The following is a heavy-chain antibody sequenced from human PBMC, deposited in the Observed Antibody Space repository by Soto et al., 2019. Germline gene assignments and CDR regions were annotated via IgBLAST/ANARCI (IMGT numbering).Heavy chain of an antibody. CDR1: GGTFSSYA. CDR2: IIPIFGTA. V-gene: IGHV1-69*13. CDR3: ARGPAPYYYDSSPFDY. D-gene: IGHD3-22*01. J-gene: IGHJ4*02. Sequence: ASVKVSCKASGGTFSSYAISWVRQAPGQGLEWMGGIIPIFGTANYAQKFQGRVTITADESTGTAYMELSSLGSEDTAVYYCARGPAPYYYDSSPFDYWGQGTLVTVSS.